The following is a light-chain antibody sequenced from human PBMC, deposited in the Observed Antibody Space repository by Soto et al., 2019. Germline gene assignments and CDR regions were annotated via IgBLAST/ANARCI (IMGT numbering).Light chain of an antibody. J-gene: IGKJ4*02. CDR1: QSVSSSY. CDR3: QQFGNTLT. V-gene: IGKV3-20*01. Sequence: EIVLTQSPATLSLSPGERATLSCKASQSVSSSYLACYQQRPGQAPRLLIHGASEGATGIPDRFSGRGSGTDFPLTISRLEPEDFAVYFCQQFGNTLTFGGGTKVDIK. CDR2: GAS.